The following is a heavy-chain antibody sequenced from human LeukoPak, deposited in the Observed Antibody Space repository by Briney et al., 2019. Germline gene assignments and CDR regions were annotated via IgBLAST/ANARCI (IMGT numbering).Heavy chain of an antibody. CDR2: ISSSSSYI. D-gene: IGHD3-10*01. CDR1: GFTFSSYS. Sequence: GGSLRLSCAASGFTFSSYSMNWVRQAPGKGLEWVSSISSSSSYIYYADSVKGRFTTSRDNAKNSLYLQMNSLRAEDTAVYYCARDAPYGSGSYTDYWGQGTLVTVSS. CDR3: ARDAPYGSGSYTDY. V-gene: IGHV3-21*01. J-gene: IGHJ4*02.